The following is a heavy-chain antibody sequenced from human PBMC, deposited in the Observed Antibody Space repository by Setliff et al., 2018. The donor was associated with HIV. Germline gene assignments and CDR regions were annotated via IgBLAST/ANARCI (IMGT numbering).Heavy chain of an antibody. CDR3: ARVRETSGGYWGNFYYYMDV. D-gene: IGHD2-21*02. CDR1: GFTFSTYA. Sequence: PGGSLRLSCAASGFTFSTYAMSWVRQAPGKGLEWVSVISGSGTTTYYADSVKGRFTISRDNSKNTLYLHMNSLRAEDTALYYCARVRETSGGYWGNFYYYMDVWGKGTTVTVSS. J-gene: IGHJ6*03. V-gene: IGHV3-23*01. CDR2: ISGSGTTT.